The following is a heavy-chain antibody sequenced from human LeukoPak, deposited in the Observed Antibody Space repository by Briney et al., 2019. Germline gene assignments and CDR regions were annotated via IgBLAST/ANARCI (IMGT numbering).Heavy chain of an antibody. CDR2: IKEDGSEK. CDR3: ARDYSGSYYLILDY. Sequence: GGSLRLSCAASGFTFSSYWMTWVRQVPGKGLEWVANIKEDGSEKYYVDSVKGRFTISRNNAKNSLYLQMNSLRAEDTAVYYCARDYSGSYYLILDYWGQGTLVTVSS. J-gene: IGHJ4*02. D-gene: IGHD1-26*01. V-gene: IGHV3-7*01. CDR1: GFTFSSYW.